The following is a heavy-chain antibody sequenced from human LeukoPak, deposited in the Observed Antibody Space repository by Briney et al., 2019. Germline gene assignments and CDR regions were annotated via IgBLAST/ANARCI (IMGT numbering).Heavy chain of an antibody. CDR1: GFIFSEYY. D-gene: IGHD2-2*01. CDR2: ISNSGGTT. Sequence: GGSLRLSCAASGFIFSEYYMGWIRQAPGKGLEWVSYISNSGGTTYYADSVKGRFTISRDDAKNSLFLQMNSLRAEDTAVYYCAKDSRVYCSSTSCSPSDYWGQGTLVTVSS. CDR3: AKDSRVYCSSTSCSPSDY. V-gene: IGHV3-11*01. J-gene: IGHJ4*02.